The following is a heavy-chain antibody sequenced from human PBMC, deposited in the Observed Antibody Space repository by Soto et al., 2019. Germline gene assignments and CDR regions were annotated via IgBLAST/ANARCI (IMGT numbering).Heavy chain of an antibody. CDR2: MNPNSGNT. D-gene: IGHD2-2*01. Sequence: ASVKVACKASGYTFTSSDINGVRQATGQGLEWMGWMNPNSGNTGHAQKFQGRVTMTRDTSTSTVYMELSSLRSEDTAVYYCARSPRPSSVTAYWGQGTLVTVSS. CDR3: ARSPRPSSVTAY. V-gene: IGHV1-8*02. J-gene: IGHJ4*02. CDR1: GYTFTSSD.